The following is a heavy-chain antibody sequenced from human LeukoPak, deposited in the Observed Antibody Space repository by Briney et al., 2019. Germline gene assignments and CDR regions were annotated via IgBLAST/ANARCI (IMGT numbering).Heavy chain of an antibody. CDR2: IYPGDSDT. J-gene: IGHJ3*02. Sequence: GESLKISCKGSGYSFTSYWIGWVRPMPGQGLEWMGIIYPGDSDTRYSPSFQGQVTISADKSISTAYLQWSSLKASDTAMYYCARATTYYYDSSGYYYGEAFDIWGQGTMVTVSS. D-gene: IGHD3-22*01. CDR1: GYSFTSYW. CDR3: ARATTYYYDSSGYYYGEAFDI. V-gene: IGHV5-51*01.